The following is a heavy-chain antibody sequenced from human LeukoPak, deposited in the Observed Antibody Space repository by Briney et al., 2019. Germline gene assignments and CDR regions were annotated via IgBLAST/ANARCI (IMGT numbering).Heavy chain of an antibody. CDR1: GYTFTSYG. J-gene: IGHJ4*02. D-gene: IGHD3-9*01. CDR3: AREGAGTYYDILTGYYSEYYFDY. Sequence: ASVKVSCKASGYTFTSYGISWVRQAPGQGLEWMGWVSAYNGNTNYAQKLQGRVTMTTDTSTSTAYMELRSLRSDDTAVYYCAREGAGTYYDILTGYYSEYYFDYWGQGTLVTVSS. CDR2: VSAYNGNT. V-gene: IGHV1-18*01.